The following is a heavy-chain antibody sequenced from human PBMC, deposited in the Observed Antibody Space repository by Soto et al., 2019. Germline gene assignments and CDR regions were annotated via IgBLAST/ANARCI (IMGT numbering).Heavy chain of an antibody. CDR3: ARGRYCLSGGCFPNWFDP. CDR2: IYYGGST. J-gene: IGHJ5*02. V-gene: IGHV4-30-4*01. Sequence: KPSETLSLTCSVSGASVTSPEHYWTWIRQSPGKGLEWIGYIYYGGSTVYNPSLKGRSTVSLDTSKNQFSLNLTSVTAADTAVYFCARGRYCLSGGCFPNWFDPWGQGTLVTVS. D-gene: IGHD2-15*01. CDR1: GASVTSPEHY.